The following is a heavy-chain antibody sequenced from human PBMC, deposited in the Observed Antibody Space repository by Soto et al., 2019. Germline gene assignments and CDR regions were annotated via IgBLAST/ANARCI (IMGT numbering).Heavy chain of an antibody. D-gene: IGHD3-10*01. CDR3: ARYPMVRGPRKNYGMDV. J-gene: IGHJ6*02. CDR2: INPSGGST. V-gene: IGHV1-46*01. Sequence: ASVKVSCKASGYTFTSYYMHWVRQAPGQGLEWMGIINPSGGSTSYAQKFQGRVTMTRDTSTSTVYMELSSLRSEDTAVYYCARYPMVRGPRKNYGMDVRGQGTTVTVSS. CDR1: GYTFTSYY.